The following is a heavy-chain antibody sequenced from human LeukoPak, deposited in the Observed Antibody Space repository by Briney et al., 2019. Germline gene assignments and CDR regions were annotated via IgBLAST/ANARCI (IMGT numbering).Heavy chain of an antibody. CDR2: IWSDGSNR. V-gene: IGHV3-33*06. D-gene: IGHD4-11*01. CDR3: AKDAQRGFDYSNSLES. J-gene: IGHJ5*01. CDR1: GFTFSHFG. Sequence: PGGSLRLSCSTSGFTFSHFGMHWVRQAPGKGLEWVAVIWSDGSNRYYGDSVKGRFTISRDNSENSVYLHMKNLRVEDTAVYYCAKDAQRGFDYSNSLESWGQGTLVIVSS.